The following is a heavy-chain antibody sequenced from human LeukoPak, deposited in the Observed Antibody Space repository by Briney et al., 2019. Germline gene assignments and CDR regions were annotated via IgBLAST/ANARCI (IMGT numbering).Heavy chain of an antibody. V-gene: IGHV3-64D*06. Sequence: GRSLRLSCSPSGFTFSSYAMNWVRQAPGGGLEYVSAITSNGGSTYYADSVKGRFTISRDNSKNTLYLQMSSLRAEDTAVYYCVKGRCSGSSCYGGDYWGEGTLVTVSS. J-gene: IGHJ4*02. CDR1: GFTFSSYA. D-gene: IGHD2-2*01. CDR2: ITSNGGST. CDR3: VKGRCSGSSCYGGDY.